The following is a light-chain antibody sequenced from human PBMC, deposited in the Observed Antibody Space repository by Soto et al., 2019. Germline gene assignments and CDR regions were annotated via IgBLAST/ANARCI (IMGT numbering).Light chain of an antibody. CDR2: YVD. V-gene: IGLV2-14*03. Sequence: QSALTQPASVSGSPGQSITISCTGTSRDVGAYDYVSWYLQYPDKAPQLLIYYVDHRPSGVSSRFSGSKSGNTASLTITGLQAEDEGDYYCCSYAGGSIDFFGTGTKLTVL. CDR1: SRDVGAYDY. J-gene: IGLJ1*01. CDR3: CSYAGGSIDF.